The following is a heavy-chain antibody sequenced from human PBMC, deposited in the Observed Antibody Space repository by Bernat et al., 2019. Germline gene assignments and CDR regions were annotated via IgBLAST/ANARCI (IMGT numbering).Heavy chain of an antibody. D-gene: IGHD3-3*01. CDR2: IYSGGST. J-gene: IGHJ4*02. V-gene: IGHV3-66*01. CDR3: ARAYDFWSGYSFEN. Sequence: EVQLVESGGDLVQPGGSLRLSCAASGFTVSRNYMSWVRQAPGKGLEWVSVIYSGGSTYYADSVKGRFTISRDNSKNTLYLQTNSLRAEDTAVYHCARAYDFWSGYSFENWGQGTLVTVSS. CDR1: GFTVSRNY.